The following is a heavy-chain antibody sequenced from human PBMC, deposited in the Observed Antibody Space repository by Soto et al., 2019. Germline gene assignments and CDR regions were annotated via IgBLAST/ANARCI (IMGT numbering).Heavy chain of an antibody. J-gene: IGHJ3*02. CDR2: ISGSGGST. CDR3: AKEPVYGSGSFDAFDI. CDR1: GFTFSSYA. Sequence: GGSLRLSCAASGFTFSSYAMSWVRQAPGKGLEWVSAISGSGGSTYYADSVKGRFTISRDNSKNTLYLQMNSLRAEDTAVYYCAKEPVYGSGSFDAFDIWGQGTMVTVSS. V-gene: IGHV3-23*01. D-gene: IGHD3-10*01.